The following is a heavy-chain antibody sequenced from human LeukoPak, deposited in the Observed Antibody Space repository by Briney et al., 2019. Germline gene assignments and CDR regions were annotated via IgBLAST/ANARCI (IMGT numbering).Heavy chain of an antibody. D-gene: IGHD4-17*01. V-gene: IGHV4-59*01. CDR2: IYYSGST. CDR1: GGSFSGYY. CDR3: ARLSGDYLSVLPDY. Sequence: SETLSLTCAVYGGSFSGYYWSWIRQPPGKGLEWIGYIYYSGSTNYNPSLKSRVTISVDTSKNQFSLKLSSVTAADTAVYYCARLSGDYLSVLPDYWGQGTLVTVSS. J-gene: IGHJ4*02.